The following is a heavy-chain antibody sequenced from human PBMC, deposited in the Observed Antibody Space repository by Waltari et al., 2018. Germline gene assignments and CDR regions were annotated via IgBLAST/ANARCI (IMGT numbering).Heavy chain of an antibody. J-gene: IGHJ4*02. V-gene: IGHV3-30*02. CDR1: GFTSSNFG. CDR2: IWLDGSDK. Sequence: QVNLVESGGGVVQPGGSLRLSCATSGFTSSNFGMHWVRQAPGKGLGGVGLIWLDGSDKFYAGSWRGRFTISRDNSARTLYLDMDSLRLDDTAMYYCAKDAFGNTYLDFWGQGTLVTVSS. CDR3: AKDAFGNTYLDF. D-gene: IGHD2-2*02.